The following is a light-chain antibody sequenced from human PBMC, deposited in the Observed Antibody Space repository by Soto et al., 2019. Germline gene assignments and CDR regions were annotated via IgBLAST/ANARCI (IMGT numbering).Light chain of an antibody. CDR3: PPYSWT. Sequence: DIQLTQSPSTLSASVGDRVTITCRASQSISSWLAWYQQKPGKAPKLLIYKASSLESGVPSRFSGSGSGTEFTLTISSLQPDDFATYYCPPYSWTFGQGTKVDIK. CDR2: KAS. V-gene: IGKV1-5*03. J-gene: IGKJ1*01. CDR1: QSISSW.